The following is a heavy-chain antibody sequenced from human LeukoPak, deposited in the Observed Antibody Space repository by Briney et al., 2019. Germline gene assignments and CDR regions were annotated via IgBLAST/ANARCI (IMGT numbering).Heavy chain of an antibody. CDR2: ISGSGGST. Sequence: GGSLRLSCAASRFTFSSYAMSWVRQAPGKGLEWVSAISGSGGSTYYADSVKGRFTISRDNAKNTLYLQVNSLRVEDTAVYYCARGGSGSTYGLFDYWGQGILVTVSS. CDR3: ARGGSGSTYGLFDY. J-gene: IGHJ4*02. CDR1: RFTFSSYA. D-gene: IGHD5-18*01. V-gene: IGHV3-23*01.